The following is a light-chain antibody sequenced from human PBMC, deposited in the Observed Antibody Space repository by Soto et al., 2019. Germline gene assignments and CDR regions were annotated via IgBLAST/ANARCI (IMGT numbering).Light chain of an antibody. V-gene: IGKV3-20*01. CDR1: QSVSNNY. Sequence: EIVLTQSPGTLSLYPGERATLSCRASQSVSNNYLAWYQQKPGQAPRLLIYGASNRATGIPDRFSGSGSGTDFTLTISRLEPEDFAVYYCQQYNNWPRTFGQGTKVDIK. J-gene: IGKJ1*01. CDR3: QQYNNWPRT. CDR2: GAS.